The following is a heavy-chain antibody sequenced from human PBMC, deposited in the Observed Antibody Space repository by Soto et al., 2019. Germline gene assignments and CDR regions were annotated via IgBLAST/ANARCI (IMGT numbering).Heavy chain of an antibody. CDR3: AKAVYSGYEEKPDFDY. CDR2: ISGSGGST. D-gene: IGHD5-12*01. V-gene: IGHV3-23*01. Sequence: PGGSLRLSCAASGVTFSSYAMSWVRQAPGKGLEWVSAISGSGGSTYYADSVKGRFTISRDNSKNTLYLQMNSLGAEDTAVYYCAKAVYSGYEEKPDFDYWGQGTLVTVSS. CDR1: GVTFSSYA. J-gene: IGHJ4*02.